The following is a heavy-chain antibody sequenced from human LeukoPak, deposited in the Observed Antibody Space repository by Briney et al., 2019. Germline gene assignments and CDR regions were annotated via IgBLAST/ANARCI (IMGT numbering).Heavy chain of an antibody. V-gene: IGHV4-34*01. Sequence: ASETLSLTCAVYGGSFSGYYWSWIRQPPGKGLEWIGEIYHSGSTNYNPSLKSRVTISVDKSKNQFSLKLSSVTAADTAVYYCARDLTTMVRGVIIRWFDPWGQGTLVTVSS. D-gene: IGHD3-10*01. CDR3: ARDLTTMVRGVIIRWFDP. CDR2: IYHSGST. J-gene: IGHJ5*02. CDR1: GGSFSGYY.